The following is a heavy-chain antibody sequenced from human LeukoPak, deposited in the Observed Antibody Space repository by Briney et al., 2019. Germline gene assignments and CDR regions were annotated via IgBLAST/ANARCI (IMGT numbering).Heavy chain of an antibody. V-gene: IGHV1-2*02. CDR1: GYTFTGYY. Sequence: ASVKVSCKASGYTFTGYYMHWVRQAPGLGLEWMGWINPNSGNTHYAQKFQDRVTMTRDTSISTAYMELNSLRSDDMAVYYCAREGAAAEDVNWFDPWGQGTLVTVSS. CDR2: INPNSGNT. J-gene: IGHJ5*02. CDR3: AREGAAAEDVNWFDP. D-gene: IGHD6-25*01.